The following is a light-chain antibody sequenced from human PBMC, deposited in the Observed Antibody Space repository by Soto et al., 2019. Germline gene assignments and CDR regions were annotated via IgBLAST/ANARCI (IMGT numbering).Light chain of an antibody. CDR2: GAS. V-gene: IGKV3-20*01. CDR3: QQYGRSGT. Sequence: LVFTQSPGTLSLSRGERATLSCRASQSVSNNYLAWYQQKPGQAPRLLIYGASNRATGIPDRFSGSGSGTDFTLTISRLEPEDFAVYYCQQYGRSGTFGQGTKVDIK. J-gene: IGKJ1*01. CDR1: QSVSNNY.